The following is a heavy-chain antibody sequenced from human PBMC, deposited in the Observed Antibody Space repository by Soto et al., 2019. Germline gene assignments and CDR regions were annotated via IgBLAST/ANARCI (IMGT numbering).Heavy chain of an antibody. Sequence: EVQVVESGGGLIQPGGSLRLSCEVSGFSVTANYMSWVRQAPGKGLEWVSVIYSGGRTYYIDSVKGRFSISRDISKNTLYLQMNSRRAEDTAVYYCRGYGYWGQGTPVTVSS. J-gene: IGHJ4*02. V-gene: IGHV3-53*01. CDR1: GFSVTANY. CDR3: RGYGY. CDR2: IYSGGRT. D-gene: IGHD5-12*01.